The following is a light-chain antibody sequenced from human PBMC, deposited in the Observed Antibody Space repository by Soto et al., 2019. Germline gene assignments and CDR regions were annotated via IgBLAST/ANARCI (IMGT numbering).Light chain of an antibody. V-gene: IGLV2-23*01. CDR2: EDS. CDR1: SSDVGSYNL. J-gene: IGLJ1*01. CDR3: CSCAGSVTYV. Sequence: QSALTQPASVSGSPGQSITISCTGTSSDVGSYNLVSWYQQHPGKAPKLIIYEDSRRPSGVSYRFSGSKSGNTASLTISVLQAEDEADYYCCSCAGSVTYVFGIGTKLTVL.